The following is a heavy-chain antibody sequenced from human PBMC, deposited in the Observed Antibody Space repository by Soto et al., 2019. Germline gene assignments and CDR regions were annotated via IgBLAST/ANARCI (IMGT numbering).Heavy chain of an antibody. CDR3: AREDCSGGSCYPGLNWFDP. J-gene: IGHJ5*02. CDR1: GGTFSSYA. CDR2: SIPIFGTA. V-gene: IGHV1-69*12. Sequence: QVQLVQSGAEVKKPGSSVKVSCKASGGTFSSYAISWVRQAPGQGLEWMGGSIPIFGTANYAQKFQGRVTITADESTSTAYMELSSLRSEDTAVYYCAREDCSGGSCYPGLNWFDPWGQGTLVTVSS. D-gene: IGHD2-15*01.